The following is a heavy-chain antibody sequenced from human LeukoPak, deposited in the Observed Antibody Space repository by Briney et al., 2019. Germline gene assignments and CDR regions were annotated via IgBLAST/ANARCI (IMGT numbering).Heavy chain of an antibody. D-gene: IGHD1-26*01. Sequence: PGGSLRLSCAASGFIFSSYAMSWVRQAPGKGLEWVSGISGSGGSTYYADSVKGRFTISRDNSKNTLYLQMNSLRVEDTAVFNCAKVRDGRSTGGTYYYYMDVWGEGTTVTVSS. CDR3: AKVRDGRSTGGTYYYYMDV. J-gene: IGHJ6*03. CDR2: ISGSGGST. V-gene: IGHV3-23*01. CDR1: GFIFSSYA.